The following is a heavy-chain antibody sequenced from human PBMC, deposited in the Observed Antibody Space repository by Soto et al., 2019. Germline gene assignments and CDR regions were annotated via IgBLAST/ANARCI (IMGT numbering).Heavy chain of an antibody. V-gene: IGHV1-18*01. CDR2: ISAYNGNT. D-gene: IGHD3-9*01. J-gene: IGHJ6*02. CDR1: GYTFTSYG. Sequence: ASVKVSCKASGYTFTSYGISWVRQAPGQGLEWMGWISAYNGNTNYAQKLQGRVTMTTDTSTSTAYMELRSLRSDDTAVYYCARDYDILTGYYNYYYYGMDVWGQGTTVTVS. CDR3: ARDYDILTGYYNYYYYGMDV.